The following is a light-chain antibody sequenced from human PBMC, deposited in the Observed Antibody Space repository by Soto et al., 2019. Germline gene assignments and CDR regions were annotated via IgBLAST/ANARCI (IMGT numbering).Light chain of an antibody. CDR1: QSISSY. J-gene: IGKJ1*01. V-gene: IGKV1-5*01. CDR2: AAS. CDR3: QQYNSYWT. Sequence: DIQMTQSPPSLSASVGDRVTITCRASQSISSYLNWYQQKPGKAPKLLIYAASTLQSGVPSRFSGSGSGTEFTLTISSLQPDDFATYYCQQYNSYWTFGQGTKVDIK.